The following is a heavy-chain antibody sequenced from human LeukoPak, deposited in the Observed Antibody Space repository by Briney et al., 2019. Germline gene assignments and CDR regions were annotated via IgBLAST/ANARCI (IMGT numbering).Heavy chain of an antibody. CDR1: GITVSGNY. J-gene: IGHJ6*04. CDR3: ARRTGYYYGSGSAFGMDV. CDR2: IYSDGTT. D-gene: IGHD3-10*01. Sequence: GGSLRLSCAVSGITVSGNYMTWVRQAPGKGLEWVSLIYSDGTTYCADTVKGRFTVSRDNSMNTVYLQMNTLRAEDTALYYCARRTGYYYGSGSAFGMDVWSKGTTVTVSS. V-gene: IGHV3-53*01.